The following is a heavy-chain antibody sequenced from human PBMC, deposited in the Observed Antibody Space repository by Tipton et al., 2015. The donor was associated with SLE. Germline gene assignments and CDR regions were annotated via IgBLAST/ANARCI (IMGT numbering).Heavy chain of an antibody. D-gene: IGHD3-9*01. CDR2: LDPEDGET. V-gene: IGHV1-69-2*01. CDR1: GYTFTEYY. CDR3: VAEKTIGAFDI. J-gene: IGHJ3*02. Sequence: QSGAEVKKPGTTVRISCKVSGYTFTEYYMHWVQQAPGKGLEWMGLLDPEDGETMFAEKFQGRVTITADTSTGTAYLELSNLRSEDTAVYYCVAEKTIGAFDIWGQGTMVTVSS.